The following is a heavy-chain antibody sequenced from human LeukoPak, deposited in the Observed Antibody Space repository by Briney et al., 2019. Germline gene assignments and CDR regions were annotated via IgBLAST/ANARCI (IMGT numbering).Heavy chain of an antibody. D-gene: IGHD3-22*01. CDR2: IYSGGTT. V-gene: IGHV3-53*01. CDR1: GFPVSGYY. Sequence: GGSLRLSCAASGFPVSGYYMSWVRQAPGKGLDWVSVIYSGGTTYDSDSVKGRFTISRDESKNMLYLQMNSLRPEDTAIYYCARMLIHSGYYVDYWGQGTLVSVSS. CDR3: ARMLIHSGYYVDY. J-gene: IGHJ4*02.